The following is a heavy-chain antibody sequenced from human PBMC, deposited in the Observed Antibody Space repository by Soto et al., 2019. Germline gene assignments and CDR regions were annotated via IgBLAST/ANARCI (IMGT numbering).Heavy chain of an antibody. CDR1: GFTFSSYG. V-gene: IGHV3-33*01. Sequence: QVQLVESGGGVVQPGRSLRLSCAASGFTFSSYGMHWVRQAPGKGLEWVAVIWYDGSNKYYADSVKGRFTISRDNSKNTLYLQVNSLRAEDTAVYYCARATTMVRGVIGMDYSGQGTLVTASS. CDR3: ARATTMVRGVIGMDY. CDR2: IWYDGSNK. J-gene: IGHJ4*02. D-gene: IGHD3-10*01.